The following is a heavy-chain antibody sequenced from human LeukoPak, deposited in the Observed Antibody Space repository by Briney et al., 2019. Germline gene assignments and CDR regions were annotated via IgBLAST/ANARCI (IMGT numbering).Heavy chain of an antibody. CDR3: ARGPDYGSFGY. CDR2: IIPILGIA. J-gene: IGHJ4*02. V-gene: IGHV1-69*04. Sequence: GSSVKVSCKASGGTFSSYAISWVRQAPGQGLEWMGRIIPILGIANYAQKFQGRVTITADKSTSTAYMELSSLRSEDTAVYYCARGPDYGSFGYWGQGTLVTVSS. D-gene: IGHD4-17*01. CDR1: GGTFSSYA.